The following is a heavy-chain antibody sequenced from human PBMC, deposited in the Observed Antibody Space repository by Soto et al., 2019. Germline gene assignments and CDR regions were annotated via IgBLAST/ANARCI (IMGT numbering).Heavy chain of an antibody. V-gene: IGHV4-34*01. Sequence: SETLSLTCAVYGGSFSGYYWSWTRQPPGKGLEWIGEINNSGSTNYNPALKRRVTISVDTSKNQFSLKLSSVTAADTAVYYCARDGYYDSSGNYGMDVWGQGTTVTVSS. CDR3: ARDGYYDSSGNYGMDV. CDR1: GGSFSGYY. D-gene: IGHD3-22*01. J-gene: IGHJ6*02. CDR2: INNSGST.